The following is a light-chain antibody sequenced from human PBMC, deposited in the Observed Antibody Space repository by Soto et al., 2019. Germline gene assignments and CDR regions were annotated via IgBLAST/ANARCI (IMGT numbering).Light chain of an antibody. CDR2: GNS. CDR3: QSYDSSLSGVV. J-gene: IGLJ2*01. V-gene: IGLV1-40*01. Sequence: QSVLTQPPSVSGAPGQRVTISCTGSSSNIGAHYDVHWYQQLPGTAPKLLIYGNSNRPSGVPDRFSGSKSGTSASLAITGLQADDEADYYCQSYDSSLSGVVFGGGTKLTVL. CDR1: SSNIGAHYD.